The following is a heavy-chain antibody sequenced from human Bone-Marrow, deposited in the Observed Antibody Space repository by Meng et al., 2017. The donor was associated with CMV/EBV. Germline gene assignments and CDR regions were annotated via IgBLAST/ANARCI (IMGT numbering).Heavy chain of an antibody. CDR2: IRYDGDNK. D-gene: IGHD6-13*01. J-gene: IGHJ4*01. CDR1: GFTFSSYA. Sequence: GESLKISCAASGFTFSSYAMHWVRQAPGKGLEWVSFIRYDGDNKYYADSVKGRFTISRDNSKNTLYLQMNSLRVEDTAVYYCARGRRAGYYFDYWGHGPRVTCSS. V-gene: IGHV3-30*02. CDR3: ARGRRAGYYFDY.